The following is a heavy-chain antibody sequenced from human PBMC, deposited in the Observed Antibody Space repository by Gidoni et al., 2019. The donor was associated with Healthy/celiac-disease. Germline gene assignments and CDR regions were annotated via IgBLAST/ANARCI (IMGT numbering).Heavy chain of an antibody. CDR2: IYSGGST. V-gene: IGHV3-66*01. CDR1: GFTVSSNY. Sequence: EVQLVESGGGLVQPGGSLRLSCAASGFTVSSNYMSWVRQAPGKGLEWVSVIYSGGSTYYADSVKGRFTISRDNSKNTLYLQMNSLRAEDTAVYYCARGIGWEPTFFDYWGQGTLVTVSS. J-gene: IGHJ4*02. D-gene: IGHD1-26*01. CDR3: ARGIGWEPTFFDY.